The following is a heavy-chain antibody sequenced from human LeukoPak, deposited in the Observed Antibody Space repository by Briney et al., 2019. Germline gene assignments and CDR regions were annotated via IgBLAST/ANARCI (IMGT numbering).Heavy chain of an antibody. CDR1: ELIVSSNY. D-gene: IGHD1-26*01. CDR3: ASSGNYYPYLLDY. Sequence: GGSLRLSCAASELIVSSNYMSWVRQAPGKGLEWVSVLYSGGSTYYADSVKGRFTISRDNSKNTLYLQMNSLRAEDTAVYYCASSGNYYPYLLDYWGQGTLVTVSS. J-gene: IGHJ4*02. V-gene: IGHV3-53*01. CDR2: LYSGGST.